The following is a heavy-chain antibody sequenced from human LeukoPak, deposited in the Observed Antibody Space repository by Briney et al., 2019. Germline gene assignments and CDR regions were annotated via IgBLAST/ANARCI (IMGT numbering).Heavy chain of an antibody. CDR3: ARAQGAKWGLTGAFDI. D-gene: IGHD1-26*01. Sequence: GGSLRLSCAASGFTFSSYWMSWVRQAPGKGLEWVANIKQDGSEKYYVDSVKGRFTISRDNAKNSLYLQMNSLRAEDTAVYYCARAQGAKWGLTGAFDIWGQGTMVTVSS. V-gene: IGHV3-7*01. CDR1: GFTFSSYW. CDR2: IKQDGSEK. J-gene: IGHJ3*02.